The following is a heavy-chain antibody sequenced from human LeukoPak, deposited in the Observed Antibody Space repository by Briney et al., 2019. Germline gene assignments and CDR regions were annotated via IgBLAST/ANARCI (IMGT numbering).Heavy chain of an antibody. Sequence: SETLSLTCTVSGGSISSSSYYWGWIRQPPGKGLEWIGSIYYSGSTYYNPSLKSRVTISVDTSKNQFSLKLSSVTAADTAVYYCALSEWLVRDAFDIWGQGTTVTVSS. CDR1: GGSISSSSYY. CDR2: IYYSGST. CDR3: ALSEWLVRDAFDI. J-gene: IGHJ3*02. V-gene: IGHV4-39*01. D-gene: IGHD6-19*01.